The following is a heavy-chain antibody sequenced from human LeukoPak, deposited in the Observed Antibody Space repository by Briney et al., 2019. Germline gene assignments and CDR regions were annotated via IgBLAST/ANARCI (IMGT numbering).Heavy chain of an antibody. J-gene: IGHJ6*02. D-gene: IGHD2-15*01. CDR2: IIPILGIA. CDR1: GGTFSSYA. CDR3: ARDCSGGSCYSGPHYYYGMDV. Sequence: SVKVSCKASGGTFSSYAISWVRQAPGQGLEWMGRIIPILGIANYAQKFQGRVTITADESTSTAYMELSSLRSEDTAVYYCARDCSGGSCYSGPHYYYGMDVWGQGTTVTVSS. V-gene: IGHV1-69*04.